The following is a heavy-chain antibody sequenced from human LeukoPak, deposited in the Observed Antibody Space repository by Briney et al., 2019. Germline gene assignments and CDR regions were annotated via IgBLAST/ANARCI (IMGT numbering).Heavy chain of an antibody. CDR2: IYYSGST. CDR1: DGSMSPYY. D-gene: IGHD3-10*01. V-gene: IGHV4-39*07. CDR3: ARVGALLIDY. Sequence: SETLSLTCTVSDGSMSPYYWGWIRQPPGKGLEWIGSIYYSGSTYYNPSLKSRVTISVDTSKNQFSLKLSSVTAADTAVYYCARVGALLIDYWGQGTLVTVSS. J-gene: IGHJ4*02.